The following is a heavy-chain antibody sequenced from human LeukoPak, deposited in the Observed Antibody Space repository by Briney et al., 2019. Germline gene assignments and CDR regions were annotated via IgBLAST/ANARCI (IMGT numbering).Heavy chain of an antibody. V-gene: IGHV3-21*01. CDR2: MSSGGTYI. CDR1: GFTFSSYS. Sequence: GGSLRLSCAASGFTFSSYSMTWVRQAPGKGLEWVSSMSSGGTYIYYADSVRGRFTISRDNAKNSLYLIMNSLRAEDTAVYYCARDRPTGAPRLFVVQWGQGTLVTVSS. J-gene: IGHJ4*02. D-gene: IGHD3-3*01. CDR3: ARDRPTGAPRLFVVQ.